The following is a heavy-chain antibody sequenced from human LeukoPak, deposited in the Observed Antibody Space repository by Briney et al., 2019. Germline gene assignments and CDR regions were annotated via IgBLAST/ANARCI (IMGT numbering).Heavy chain of an antibody. CDR3: VRDRDIAYLRADF. J-gene: IGHJ4*02. V-gene: IGHV3-48*03. CDR1: GFTFTNHE. D-gene: IGHD5-12*01. CDR2: ITTSGSTI. Sequence: PGGSLRLSCVASGFTFTNHEMNWVRQAPGKGLEWVSYITTSGSTIYYADSVKGRFTISRDNAKISLYLQMNSLRAEDAAVYYCVRDRDIAYLRADFWGQGTLVTVSS.